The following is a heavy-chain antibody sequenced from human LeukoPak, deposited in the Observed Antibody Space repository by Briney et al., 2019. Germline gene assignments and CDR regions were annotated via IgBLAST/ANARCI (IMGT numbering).Heavy chain of an antibody. J-gene: IGHJ4*02. Sequence: GGSLRLSCAASGFTFTTYWMHWVRQAPGKGLVWVSHINSDGSITSYADSVKGRFTISRDNAKNSLYLQMNSLRAEDTAMYYCARDQSLGYCSGGSCHTDYWGQGTLVTVSS. D-gene: IGHD2-15*01. CDR3: ARDQSLGYCSGGSCHTDY. CDR1: GFTFTTYW. V-gene: IGHV3-74*01. CDR2: INSDGSIT.